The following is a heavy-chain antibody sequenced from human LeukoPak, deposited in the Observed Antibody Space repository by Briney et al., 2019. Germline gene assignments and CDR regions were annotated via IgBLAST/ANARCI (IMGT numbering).Heavy chain of an antibody. J-gene: IGHJ3*02. Sequence: SETLSLTCTVSGGSISSYYWSWIRQPPGKGLEWIGYIYCSGSTNYNPSLKSRVTISVDTSKNQFSLKLSSVTAADTAVYYCARRLPPGAFDIWGQGTMVTVSS. CDR2: IYCSGST. CDR3: ARRLPPGAFDI. V-gene: IGHV4-59*01. D-gene: IGHD2-21*02. CDR1: GGSISSYY.